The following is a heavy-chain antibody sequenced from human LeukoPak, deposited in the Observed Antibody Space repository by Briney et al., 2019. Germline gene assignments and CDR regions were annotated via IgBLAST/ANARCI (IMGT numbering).Heavy chain of an antibody. V-gene: IGHV3-21*01. CDR3: ARKGGHGYDAFDT. CDR1: GFTFSSYS. J-gene: IGHJ3*02. D-gene: IGHD2-2*03. Sequence: PGGSLRLSCAASGFTFSSYSMNWVRQAPGKGLEWVSSISSSSSYIYYADSVKGRFTISRDNAKNSLYLQMNSLRAEDTAVYYCARKGGHGYDAFDTWGQGTMVTVSS. CDR2: ISSSSSYI.